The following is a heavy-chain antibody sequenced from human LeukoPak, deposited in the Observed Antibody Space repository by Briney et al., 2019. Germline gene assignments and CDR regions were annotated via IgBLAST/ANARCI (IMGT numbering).Heavy chain of an antibody. V-gene: IGHV4-31*03. Sequence: SENLSLTCTVSGGSISSGGYYWSWIRQHPGNGLEWIGYIYYSGSTYYNPSLESRVTISVDTSKNQFSLKLSSVTAADTAVYYCASSIAAAGIFDYWGQGTLVTVSS. D-gene: IGHD6-13*01. CDR2: IYYSGST. CDR1: GGSISSGGYY. J-gene: IGHJ4*02. CDR3: ASSIAAAGIFDY.